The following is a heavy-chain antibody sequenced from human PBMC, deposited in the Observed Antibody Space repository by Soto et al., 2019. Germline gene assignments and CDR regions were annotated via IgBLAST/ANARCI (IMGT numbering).Heavy chain of an antibody. CDR3: AKAPVAVFWAFDI. V-gene: IGHV3-9*01. J-gene: IGHJ3*02. D-gene: IGHD6-19*01. CDR1: GFTFDDYA. CDR2: ISWNSGSI. Sequence: EVQLVESGGGLVQPGRSLRLSCAASGFTFDDYAMHWVRQAPGKGLEWVSGISWNSGSIGYADSVKGRFTISRDNAKNSLYLQMNSLRAEDTALYYCAKAPVAVFWAFDIWGQGTMVTVSS.